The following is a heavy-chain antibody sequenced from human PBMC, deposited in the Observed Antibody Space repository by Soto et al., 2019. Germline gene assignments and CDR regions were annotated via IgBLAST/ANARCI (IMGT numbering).Heavy chain of an antibody. J-gene: IGHJ6*02. D-gene: IGHD5-18*01. CDR1: GFTLTSSA. V-gene: IGHV1-58*01. CDR3: AAIPEVDTAMVRVDYYGMDV. Sequence: SVKVSCKASGFTLTSSALQWVRQARGQRLEWIGWIVVGSGNTNYAQKFQERVTITRDMSTSTAYMELSSLRSEDTAVYYCAAIPEVDTAMVRVDYYGMDVWGQGATVTVSS. CDR2: IVVGSGNT.